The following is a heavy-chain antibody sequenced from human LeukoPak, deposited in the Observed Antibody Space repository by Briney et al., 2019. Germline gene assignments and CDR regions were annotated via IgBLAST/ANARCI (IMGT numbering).Heavy chain of an antibody. CDR1: GYTFTGYY. CDR2: INPNSGGT. J-gene: IGHJ4*02. D-gene: IGHD3-22*01. V-gene: IGHV1-2*02. Sequence: GASVKVSCKASGYTFTGYYMHWVRQAPGQGLEWMGWINPNSGGTNYAQKFQGRVTMTRDTSISTAYMELSRLRSEDTAVYYCATYYYDSSGYYYSTWGQGTLVTVSS. CDR3: ATYYYDSSGYYYST.